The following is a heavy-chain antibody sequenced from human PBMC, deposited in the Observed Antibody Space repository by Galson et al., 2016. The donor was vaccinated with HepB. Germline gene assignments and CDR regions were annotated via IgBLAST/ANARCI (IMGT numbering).Heavy chain of an antibody. CDR1: GYSFTSYW. D-gene: IGHD3-3*01. J-gene: IGHJ5*02. CDR2: IYPGDSDT. Sequence: QSGAEVKKPGESLKISCKGSGYSFTSYWIGWVRQMPGKGLEWMGIIYPGDSDTRYSPSFQGQVTISADKSISTAYLQWSSLKASGTAMYYCARRWYYDFWSGYFTGWFDPWGQGTLVTVSS. V-gene: IGHV5-51*01. CDR3: ARRWYYDFWSGYFTGWFDP.